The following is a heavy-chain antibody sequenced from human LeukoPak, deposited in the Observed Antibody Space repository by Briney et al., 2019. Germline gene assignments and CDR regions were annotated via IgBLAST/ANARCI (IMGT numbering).Heavy chain of an antibody. Sequence: PGGSLRLSCAASGFTFSSYSMNWVRQAPGKGLEWVSYISSSSSTIYYADSVKGRFTISRDNAKNSLYLQMNSLRAEDTAVHYCARGGRGYSYGGAFDIWGQGTMVTVSS. D-gene: IGHD5-18*01. CDR1: GFTFSSYS. V-gene: IGHV3-48*01. J-gene: IGHJ3*02. CDR3: ARGGRGYSYGGAFDI. CDR2: ISSSSSTI.